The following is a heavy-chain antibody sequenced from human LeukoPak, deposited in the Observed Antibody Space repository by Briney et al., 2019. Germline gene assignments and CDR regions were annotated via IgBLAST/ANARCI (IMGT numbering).Heavy chain of an antibody. CDR1: GGSISSSSYY. V-gene: IGHV4-39*07. CDR2: IYYSGST. J-gene: IGHJ4*02. CDR3: ARDKAVAARPD. D-gene: IGHD6-6*01. Sequence: SETLSLTCTVSGGSISSSSYYWGWIRQPPGKGLEWIGSIYYSGSTYYNPSLKSRVTISVDTSKNQFSLKLSSVTAADTAVYYCARDKAVAARPDWGQGTLVTVSS.